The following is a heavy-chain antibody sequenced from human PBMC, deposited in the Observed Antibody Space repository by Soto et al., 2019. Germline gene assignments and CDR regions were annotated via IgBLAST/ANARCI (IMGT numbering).Heavy chain of an antibody. CDR1: GFNFRRYW. CDR2: IKEDGSEQ. Sequence: ESGGGLVQPGGSLRLSCAASGFNFRRYWMSWVRQAPGKGLEWVANIKEDGSEQYYVDSVKGRFTIFRDNAKNSLSLQMNSLRAEDTAIYYCARDRTASYGDSLLFDYWGQGTLVIVSS. V-gene: IGHV3-7*01. J-gene: IGHJ4*02. D-gene: IGHD4-17*01. CDR3: ARDRTASYGDSLLFDY.